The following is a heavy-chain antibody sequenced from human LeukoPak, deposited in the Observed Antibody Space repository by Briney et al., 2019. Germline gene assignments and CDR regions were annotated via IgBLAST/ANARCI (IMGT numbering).Heavy chain of an antibody. V-gene: IGHV3-30*02. Sequence: GGSLRLSCAASGFTFSSYGMHWVRQAPGKGLEWVAFIRYDGSNKYYADSVKGRFTISRDNSKNTLYLQMNSLRAEDTAVYYCARDPKPGGYSGYNLNAYWGQGTLVTVSS. CDR3: ARDPKPGGYSGYNLNAY. CDR1: GFTFSSYG. J-gene: IGHJ4*02. CDR2: IRYDGSNK. D-gene: IGHD5-12*01.